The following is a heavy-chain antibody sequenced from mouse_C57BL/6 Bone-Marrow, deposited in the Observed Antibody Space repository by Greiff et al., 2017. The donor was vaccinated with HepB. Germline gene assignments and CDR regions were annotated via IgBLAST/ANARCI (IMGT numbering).Heavy chain of an antibody. CDR2: IRSKSSNNAT. D-gene: IGHD4-1*01. CDR1: GFTFNTYA. Sequence: EVMLVESGGGLVQPKGSLKLSCAASGFTFNTYAMHWVRQAPGKGLEWVARIRSKSSNNATYYADSVKDRFTISRDDSQSMLYLQMNNLKTEDTAMYYCVRGWAWFAYWGQGTLVTVSA. CDR3: VRGWAWFAY. J-gene: IGHJ3*01. V-gene: IGHV10-3*01.